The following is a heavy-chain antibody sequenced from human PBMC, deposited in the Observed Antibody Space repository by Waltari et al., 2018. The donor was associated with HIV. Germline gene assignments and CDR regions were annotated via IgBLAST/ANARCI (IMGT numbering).Heavy chain of an antibody. D-gene: IGHD3-3*01. CDR2: RSPNSGNA. Sequence: QVQLVQSGAEVKKPGASVKVSCKASGYTFINNDINWVRQATGQGLVWMGWRSPNSGNAGYAPNFQGEVTMTRNTSTTTAYMELTDLRSADTAVYFCARGRGRYDFWSGYSSPGDAFDIWGQGTVVIVSS. J-gene: IGHJ3*02. CDR3: ARGRGRYDFWSGYSSPGDAFDI. CDR1: GYTFINND. V-gene: IGHV1-8*01.